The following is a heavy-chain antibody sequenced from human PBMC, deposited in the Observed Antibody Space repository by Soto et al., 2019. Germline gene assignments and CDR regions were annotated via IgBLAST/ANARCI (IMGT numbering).Heavy chain of an antibody. J-gene: IGHJ6*02. V-gene: IGHV5-51*01. D-gene: IGHD3-10*01. CDR1: GYSFTSYW. CDR2: IYPGDSDT. Sequence: GESLKSSCNGSGYSFTSYWIGWVRQMPGKGLEWMGIIYPGDSDTRYSPSFQGQVTISADKSISTAYLQWSSLKASDTAMYYCARHSRGAGYGSGSYAYYYGMDVWGQGTTVTVSS. CDR3: ARHSRGAGYGSGSYAYYYGMDV.